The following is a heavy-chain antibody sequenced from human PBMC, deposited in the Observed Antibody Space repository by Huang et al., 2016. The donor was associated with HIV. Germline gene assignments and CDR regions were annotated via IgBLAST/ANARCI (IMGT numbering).Heavy chain of an antibody. V-gene: IGHV3-7*01. CDR2: IKQDESKK. CDR1: TFTFGAYW. D-gene: IGHD1-7*01. Sequence: VESGGRSVQPGGSIKLSCVGSTFTFGAYWMSWVRQPPGKGLEWVANIKQDESKKYYVDSVKGRFNISRDNARKVLFLEMDNLRVEDTAMYFCATKTAGMDIWGQGTTVTVSS. J-gene: IGHJ6*02. CDR3: ATKTAGMDI.